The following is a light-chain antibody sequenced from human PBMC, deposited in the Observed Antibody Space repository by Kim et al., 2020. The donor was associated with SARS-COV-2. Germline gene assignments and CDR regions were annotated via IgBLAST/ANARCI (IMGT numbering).Light chain of an antibody. CDR3: QQRNNWPFT. J-gene: IGKJ4*01. V-gene: IGKV3-11*01. Sequence: LSQGERATITCRASQSISGYLAWYQQKPGQAPRLFIVDASQRATGIPARFSGSWSGTDFTLTISSLEPEDFAVYYCQQRNNWPFTFGEGTKVDIK. CDR2: DAS. CDR1: QSISGY.